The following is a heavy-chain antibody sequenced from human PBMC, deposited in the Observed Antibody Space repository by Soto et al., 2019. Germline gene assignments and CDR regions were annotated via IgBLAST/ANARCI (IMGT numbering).Heavy chain of an antibody. Sequence: QVQLQESGPGLVKPSETLSLTCTVSGGSISSYYWSWIRQPPGKGLEWIGHIYYSGSTNYNPSLKSRVPISVDTSKNQLSLKLSSVTAADTAVYYCARVRDCSGGTCYSWWFDPWGQGTLVTVSS. CDR1: GGSISSYY. CDR2: IYYSGST. D-gene: IGHD2-15*01. J-gene: IGHJ5*02. V-gene: IGHV4-59*01. CDR3: ARVRDCSGGTCYSWWFDP.